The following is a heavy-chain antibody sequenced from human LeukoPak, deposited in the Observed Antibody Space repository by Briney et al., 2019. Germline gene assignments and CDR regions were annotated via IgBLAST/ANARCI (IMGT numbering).Heavy chain of an antibody. CDR2: ISGSGGST. D-gene: IGHD3-10*01. V-gene: IGHV3-23*01. Sequence: GGSLRLSCAASGFTLSSYAMSWVRQAPGKGLEWVSGISGSGGSTYYADSVKGRFTISRDNSKNTLYLQMNSLRAEDTAVYYCARDKVMYYYGSGSYDYWGQGTLVTVSS. CDR1: GFTLSSYA. J-gene: IGHJ4*02. CDR3: ARDKVMYYYGSGSYDY.